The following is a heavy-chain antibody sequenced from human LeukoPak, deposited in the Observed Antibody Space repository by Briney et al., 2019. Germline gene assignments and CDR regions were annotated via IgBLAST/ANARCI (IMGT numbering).Heavy chain of an antibody. CDR1: GGSFSGYY. D-gene: IGHD3-16*02. V-gene: IGHV4-34*01. J-gene: IGHJ4*02. CDR2: INHSGST. CDR3: ARDAYYDYVWGSYRTRAFDY. Sequence: SETLSLTCAVYGGSFSGYYWSWIGQPPGKGLEWIGEINHSGSTNYNPSLKSRVTISVDTSKNQFSLKLSSVTAADTAVYYCARDAYYDYVWGSYRTRAFDYWGQGTLVTVSS.